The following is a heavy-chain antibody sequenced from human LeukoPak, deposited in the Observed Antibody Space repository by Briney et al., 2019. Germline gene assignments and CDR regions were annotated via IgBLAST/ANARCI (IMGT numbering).Heavy chain of an antibody. Sequence: GGSLRLSCAASGFTFSSYEMNWVRQAPGKGLEWVSYIRSSGSTIYYADSVKGRFTISRDNAKNSLYLQMNSLRAEDTAVYYCACGARWGNFDYWGQGTLVTVSS. D-gene: IGHD3-16*01. J-gene: IGHJ4*02. CDR3: ACGARWGNFDY. CDR2: IRSSGSTI. CDR1: GFTFSSYE. V-gene: IGHV3-48*03.